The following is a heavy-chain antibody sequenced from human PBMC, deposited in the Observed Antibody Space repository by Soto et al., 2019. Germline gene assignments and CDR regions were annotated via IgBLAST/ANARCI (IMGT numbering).Heavy chain of an antibody. Sequence: EVQLVESGGGLLQPGGSLRLSCAASGFTFSMYWMHWVRQVPGKGPEWVSRINDDGSSTNYADSVKVRFNISRYNAKNTLYLQMNALRAEDTAVYYCERGPRSTSTGTGAFWGQGTLVTVSS. D-gene: IGHD1-1*01. CDR1: GFTFSMYW. V-gene: IGHV3-74*01. CDR3: ERGPRSTSTGTGAF. CDR2: INDDGSST. J-gene: IGHJ4*02.